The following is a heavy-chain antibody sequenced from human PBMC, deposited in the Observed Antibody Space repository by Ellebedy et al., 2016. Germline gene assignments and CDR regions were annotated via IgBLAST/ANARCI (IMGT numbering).Heavy chain of an antibody. Sequence: SETLSLXXAVYGGSFSGYYWSWIRQPPGKGLEWIGEINHSGSTNYNPSLKSRVTISVDTSKNQFSLKLSSVTAADTAVYYCARELSPITFGGVIVFDYWGQGTLVTVSS. V-gene: IGHV4-34*01. CDR3: ARELSPITFGGVIVFDY. CDR1: GGSFSGYY. J-gene: IGHJ4*02. CDR2: INHSGST. D-gene: IGHD3-16*02.